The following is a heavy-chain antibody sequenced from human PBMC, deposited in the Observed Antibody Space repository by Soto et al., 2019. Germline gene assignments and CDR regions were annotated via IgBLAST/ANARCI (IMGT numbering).Heavy chain of an antibody. V-gene: IGHV1-18*01. CDR1: GYTFNSYV. Sequence: QLVQSGAEVKEPGASVKVSCKASGYTFNSYVISWVRQAPGQGLEWMGWISAYNGNTNYAQKLQGRVIMTTDTSASTGYMELRSLRSDDKAFEYCAERTRGSYYENFGYWGQGTLVTVSS. J-gene: IGHJ4*02. CDR2: ISAYNGNT. CDR3: AERTRGSYYENFGY. D-gene: IGHD1-26*01.